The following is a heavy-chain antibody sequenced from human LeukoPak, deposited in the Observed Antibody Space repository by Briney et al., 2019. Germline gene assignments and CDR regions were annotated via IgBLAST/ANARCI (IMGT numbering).Heavy chain of an antibody. CDR3: ARLGGSYGMDV. CDR1: GGSITSYY. CDR2: IYYSGST. V-gene: IGHV4-59*08. D-gene: IGHD3-16*01. J-gene: IGHJ6*02. Sequence: SETLSLTCTVSGGSITSYYWSWIRQPPGQGLEWIGYIYYSGSTNYNPSLKRRITISVDTSKNQFSLKLSSVTAADTAVYYCARLGGSYGMDVWGQGTTVTVSS.